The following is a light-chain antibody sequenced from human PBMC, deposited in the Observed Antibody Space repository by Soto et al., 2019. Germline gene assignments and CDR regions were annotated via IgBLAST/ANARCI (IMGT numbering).Light chain of an antibody. Sequence: QSVLTQPASVSGSPGQSITISCTGTSSDVGGYNYVSWYQQHPGKAPKLRIYDVSNRPSGVSNRFSGSKAGNTASLTISGLQAEDEADDYCSSYTSSSTPVFGGGTQLTVL. CDR2: DVS. V-gene: IGLV2-14*01. J-gene: IGLJ2*01. CDR1: SSDVGGYNY. CDR3: SSYTSSSTPV.